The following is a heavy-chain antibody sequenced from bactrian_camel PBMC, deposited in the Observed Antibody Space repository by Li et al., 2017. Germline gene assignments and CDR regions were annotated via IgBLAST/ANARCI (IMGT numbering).Heavy chain of an antibody. J-gene: IGHJ6*01. CDR1: GQTLSTDSQYSRC. CDR2: IYSYSSNT. V-gene: IGHV3-2*01. CDR3: AGAYYSSGYYSYFRY. D-gene: IGHD2*01. Sequence: HVQLVESGGGSVQPGGSLRLSCVVSGQTLSTDSQYSRCMGWFRQAPGKGLEWVSTIYSYSSNTRYADSVKGRFTISRDNAKNTVYLQMNSLTSEDTALYYCAGAYYSSGYYSYFRYWGQGTQVTVS.